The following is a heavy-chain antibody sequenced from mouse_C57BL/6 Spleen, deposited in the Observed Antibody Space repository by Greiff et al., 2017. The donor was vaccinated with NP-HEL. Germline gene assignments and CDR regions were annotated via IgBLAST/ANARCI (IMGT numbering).Heavy chain of an antibody. CDR3: ARNDMAWFAY. V-gene: IGHV1-82*01. CDR2: IYPGDGDT. D-gene: IGHD2-12*01. Sequence: QVQLQQSGPELVKPGASVKISCKASGYAFSSSWMNWVKQRPGKGLEWIGRIYPGDGDTNYNGKFKGKATLTADKSSSTAYMQLSSLTSEDSAVSFCARNDMAWFAYWGQGTLVTVSA. J-gene: IGHJ3*01. CDR1: GYAFSSSW.